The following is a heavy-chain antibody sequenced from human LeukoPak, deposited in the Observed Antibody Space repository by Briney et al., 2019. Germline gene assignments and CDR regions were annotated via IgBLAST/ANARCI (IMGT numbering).Heavy chain of an antibody. Sequence: ASVKVSCKASGGTFSSYAISWVRQAPGQGLEWMGIINPSGGSTSYAQKFQGRVTMTRDTSTSTVYMELSSLRSEDTAVYYCARVSMVRGVMYNWFDPWGQGTLVTVSS. V-gene: IGHV1-46*03. CDR3: ARVSMVRGVMYNWFDP. D-gene: IGHD3-10*01. CDR2: INPSGGST. CDR1: GGTFSSYA. J-gene: IGHJ5*02.